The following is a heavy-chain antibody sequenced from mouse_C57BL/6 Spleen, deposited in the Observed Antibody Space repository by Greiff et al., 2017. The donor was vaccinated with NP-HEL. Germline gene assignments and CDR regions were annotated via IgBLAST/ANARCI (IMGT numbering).Heavy chain of an antibody. J-gene: IGHJ2*01. CDR3: ARSLITTVPFGY. CDR2: IYPGSGST. V-gene: IGHV1-55*01. Sequence: QVQLQQPGAELVKPGASVKMSCKASGYTFTNYWITWVKQRPGQGLEWIGDIYPGSGSTNYNEKFKSKATLTVDTSSSTAYMQLSSLTSEDSAVYYCARSLITTVPFGYWGQGTTLTVSS. CDR1: GYTFTNYW. D-gene: IGHD1-1*01.